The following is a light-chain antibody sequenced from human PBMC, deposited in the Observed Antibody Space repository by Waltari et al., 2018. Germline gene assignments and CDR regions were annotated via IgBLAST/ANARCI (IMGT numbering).Light chain of an antibody. CDR2: YNN. CDR1: TSNIGSNA. Sequence: QSVLTQPPSASGTPGQRVTISCSGSTSNIGSNAVNWYQQLPGTAPKLLIYYNNQRPSGVPDRFSGSKSGTSASLAISGLQSEDEAHYYCAAWDDSLTGPVFGGGTKLTVL. CDR3: AAWDDSLTGPV. V-gene: IGLV1-44*01. J-gene: IGLJ3*02.